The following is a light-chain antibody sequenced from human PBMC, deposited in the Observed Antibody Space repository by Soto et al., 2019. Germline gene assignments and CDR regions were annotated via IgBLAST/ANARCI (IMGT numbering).Light chain of an antibody. CDR2: AAS. CDR1: QGITYY. Sequence: DIQMTQSPSSLSASVGDRVTITCRASQGITYYLAWYQQKPGTAPKLLIYAASTLHSGVPSRFSGSGFGTDFPLNISSLQPEDAATYYCQKYSSAPFTFGPGTKVEIK. J-gene: IGKJ3*01. CDR3: QKYSSAPFT. V-gene: IGKV1-27*01.